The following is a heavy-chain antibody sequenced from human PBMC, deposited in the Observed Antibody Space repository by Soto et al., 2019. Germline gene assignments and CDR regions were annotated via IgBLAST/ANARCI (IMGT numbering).Heavy chain of an antibody. CDR1: GGSISSYY. CDR2: IYYSGST. V-gene: IGHV4-59*01. J-gene: IGHJ6*02. D-gene: IGHD1-20*01. Sequence: PSETLSLTFTVSGGSISSYYWSWIRQPPGKGLEWIGYIYYSGSTNYNHSLKSRVTISVDTSKNQFSLKLSSVTAADTAVYYCARDRITPYFYYGMYXWGQGTTVTVS. CDR3: ARDRITPYFYYGMYX.